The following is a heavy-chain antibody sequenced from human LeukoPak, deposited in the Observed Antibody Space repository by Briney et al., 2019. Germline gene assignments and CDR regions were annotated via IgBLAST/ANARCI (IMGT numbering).Heavy chain of an antibody. D-gene: IGHD3-22*01. CDR2: ISWNSGNI. V-gene: IGHV3-9*01. CDR3: SKGFNSNTMVVVVSLIDDAFDI. J-gene: IGHJ3*02. CDR1: GFTFDDYA. Sequence: GGSLRLSCAGSGFTFDDYAMHWVRQAPGKGLEWVSSISWNSGNIGYADSVKGRFTISRDNAKNSLFLQMNSLRTEDTALCYCSKGFNSNTMVVVVSLIDDAFDIWGQGTMVTVSS.